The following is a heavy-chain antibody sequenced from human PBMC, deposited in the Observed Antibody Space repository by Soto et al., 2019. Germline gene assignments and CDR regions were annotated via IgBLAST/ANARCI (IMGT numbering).Heavy chain of an antibody. CDR1: GFTGSTKY. CDR2: IYSGGST. V-gene: IGHV3-66*01. CDR3: ARDPWAADY. D-gene: IGHD3-16*01. Sequence: GRSLRHSWAAAGFTGSTKYIRWVRQAPGKGLEWVSVIYSGGSTFYADSVRGRFTISRDNSKNTVNLQMNSLRAEDTAVYYCARDPWAADYWGQGTLVTVSS. J-gene: IGHJ4*02.